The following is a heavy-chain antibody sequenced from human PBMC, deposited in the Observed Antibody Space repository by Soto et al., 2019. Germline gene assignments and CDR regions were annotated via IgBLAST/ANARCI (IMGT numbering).Heavy chain of an antibody. Sequence: EASVKVSCKASGYTFTSYGISWVRQAPGQGLEWMGWISAYNGNTNYAQKLQGRVTMTTDTSTSTAYMELRSLRSDDTAVYYCAREVLNHYSNAYYYMDVWGKGTTVTVSS. D-gene: IGHD4-4*01. J-gene: IGHJ6*03. CDR3: AREVLNHYSNAYYYMDV. CDR1: GYTFTSYG. CDR2: ISAYNGNT. V-gene: IGHV1-18*01.